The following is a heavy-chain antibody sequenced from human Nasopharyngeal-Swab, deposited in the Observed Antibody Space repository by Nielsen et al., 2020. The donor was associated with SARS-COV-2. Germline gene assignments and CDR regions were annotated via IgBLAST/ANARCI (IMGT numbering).Heavy chain of an antibody. Sequence: GESLKISCATSGFTFSSYTMNWVRQAPGKGLEWVSTISGSSGSMHYADSVKGRFTISRDNAKDSLYLQMNTLRAEDSAVYYCAAGRWYRGGNDAFDIWGQGTMVTVSS. V-gene: IGHV3-48*01. J-gene: IGHJ3*02. CDR1: GFTFSSYT. D-gene: IGHD4-23*01. CDR2: ISGSSGSM. CDR3: AAGRWYRGGNDAFDI.